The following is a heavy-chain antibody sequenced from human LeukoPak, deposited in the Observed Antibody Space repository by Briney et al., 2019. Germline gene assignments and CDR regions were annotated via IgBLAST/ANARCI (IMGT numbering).Heavy chain of an antibody. CDR1: GGSISSISSNNYH. J-gene: IGHJ6*02. D-gene: IGHD4-23*01. CDR3: AREMGVVTAHGIDV. CDR2: IYYSGST. V-gene: IGHV4-39*02. Sequence: SETLSLTCIVSGGSISSISSNNYHWGWIRQPPGKGLGWIGSIYYSGSTYYNPSLKSRVTISVDTSKNQFSLKLSSVTAADTALYYCAREMGVVTAHGIDVWGQGTTVTVSS.